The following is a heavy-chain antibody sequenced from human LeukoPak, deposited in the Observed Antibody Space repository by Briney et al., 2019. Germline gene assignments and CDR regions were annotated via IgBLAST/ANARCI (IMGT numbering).Heavy chain of an antibody. CDR2: IYSGAAT. Sequence: RGSLRLSCAASGFTVSSNYMSWVRQAPGKGLECVSVIYSGAATSYADSVKGRFTISRDNSKNTLYLQMNSLRAEDTALYYCARIIVGAAADYFDYWGQGTLVTVSS. V-gene: IGHV3-53*01. CDR1: GFTVSSNY. D-gene: IGHD1-26*01. CDR3: ARIIVGAAADYFDY. J-gene: IGHJ4*02.